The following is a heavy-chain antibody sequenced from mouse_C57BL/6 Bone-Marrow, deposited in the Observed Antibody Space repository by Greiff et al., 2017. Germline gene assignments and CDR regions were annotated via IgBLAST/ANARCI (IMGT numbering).Heavy chain of an antibody. CDR2: INSDGGST. CDR3: ARPLYYSNYEGDY. J-gene: IGHJ2*01. Sequence: EVKLVESGGGLVQPGESLKLSCESNEYEFPSHDKSWVRKTPEKRLELVAAINSDGGSTYYPDTMARRFIISRDNTKKTLYLQMSSLRSEDTALYYCARPLYYSNYEGDYWGKGTTLTVSS. V-gene: IGHV5-2*01. CDR1: EYEFPSHD. D-gene: IGHD2-5*01.